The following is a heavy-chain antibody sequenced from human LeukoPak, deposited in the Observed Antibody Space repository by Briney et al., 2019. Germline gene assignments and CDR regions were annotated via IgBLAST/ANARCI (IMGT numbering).Heavy chain of an antibody. CDR1: GGTFSSYA. CDR2: IIPSFGTA. J-gene: IGHJ6*02. D-gene: IGHD5-24*01. Sequence: SVNVSCKASGGTFSSYAISWVRQAPGQGLEWMGGIIPSFGTAYYAQKFQGRVTITADETTSTAFMDLSSLRSEDTAVYYCARVVLGRRWLQTSYYYGMDVWGQGTTVTVSS. CDR3: ARVVLGRRWLQTSYYYGMDV. V-gene: IGHV1-69*13.